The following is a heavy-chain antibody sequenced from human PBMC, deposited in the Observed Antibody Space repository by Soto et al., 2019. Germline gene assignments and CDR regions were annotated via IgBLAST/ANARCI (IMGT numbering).Heavy chain of an antibody. D-gene: IGHD2-2*01. CDR3: ARYMEAEYQLLSRYYYYGMDV. Sequence: PSETLSLTCTVSGGSISSYYWSWIRQPPGKGLEWIGYIYYSGSTNYNPSLKSRVTISVDTSKDQSSLKLSSVTAADTAVYYCARYMEAEYQLLSRYYYYGMDVWGQGTTVTVSS. CDR2: IYYSGST. CDR1: GGSISSYY. V-gene: IGHV4-59*12. J-gene: IGHJ6*02.